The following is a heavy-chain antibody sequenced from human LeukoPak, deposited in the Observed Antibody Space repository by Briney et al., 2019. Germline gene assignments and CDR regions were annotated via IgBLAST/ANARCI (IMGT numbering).Heavy chain of an antibody. CDR2: MYSGGST. CDR1: GFTVKNTY. Sequence: PGGSLRLSCVASGFTVKNTYVSWVRQAPGKGLEWLSVMYSGGSTYYPDSVKGRFTISRYISKNTLYLQITSLRVEDTAVYHCARDHVSSCWYVGFGLWGQGPLVTVTS. CDR3: ARDHVSSCWYVGFGL. J-gene: IGHJ4*02. D-gene: IGHD6-19*01. V-gene: IGHV3-53*01.